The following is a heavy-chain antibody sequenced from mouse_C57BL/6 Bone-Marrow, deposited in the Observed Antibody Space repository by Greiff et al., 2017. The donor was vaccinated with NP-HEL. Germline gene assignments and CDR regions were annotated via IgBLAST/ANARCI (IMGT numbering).Heavy chain of an antibody. CDR2: IDPSDSYT. D-gene: IGHD1-1*01. Sequence: QVQLQQPGAELVKPGASVKLSCKASGYTFTSYWMQWVKQRPGQGLEWIGEIDPSDSYTNYNQKLKGKATLTVDTSSSKAYMQLSSLTSEDSAVYYCALITTVVATYWYFDVWGTGTTVTVSS. CDR3: ALITTVVATYWYFDV. V-gene: IGHV1-50*01. J-gene: IGHJ1*03. CDR1: GYTFTSYW.